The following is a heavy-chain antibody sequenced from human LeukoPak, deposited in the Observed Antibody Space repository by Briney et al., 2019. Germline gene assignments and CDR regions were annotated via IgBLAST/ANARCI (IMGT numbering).Heavy chain of an antibody. CDR2: ISYDGGNK. CDR1: GXTFSNYA. J-gene: IGHJ4*02. V-gene: IGHV3-30-3*01. D-gene: IGHD3-10*01. Sequence: PGGSLRLSWAASGXTFSNYALHWVRQAPDKGLEWVALISYDGGNKDYADSVKGRFTISRDNSKNTLYLQMNSLRTEDTAVYYCSRAGDYGSGSFRWRHFDYWGQGTLVTVSS. CDR3: SRAGDYGSGSFRWRHFDY.